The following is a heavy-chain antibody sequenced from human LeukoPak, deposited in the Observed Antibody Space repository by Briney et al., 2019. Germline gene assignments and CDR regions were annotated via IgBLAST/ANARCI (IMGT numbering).Heavy chain of an antibody. Sequence: SETLSLTCTVSGGSISSYYWSWIRQPPGKGLEWIGYIYYSGSTNYNPSLKSRVTISGDTSKNQFSLKLSSVTAADTAIYYCARVSPAVGAFDIWGRGTMVTVSS. CDR2: IYYSGST. J-gene: IGHJ3*02. V-gene: IGHV4-59*01. CDR3: ARVSPAVGAFDI. D-gene: IGHD6-13*01. CDR1: GGSISSYY.